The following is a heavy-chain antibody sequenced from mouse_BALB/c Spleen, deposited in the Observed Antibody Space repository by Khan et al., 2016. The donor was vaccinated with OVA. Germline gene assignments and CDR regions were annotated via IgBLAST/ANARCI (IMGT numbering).Heavy chain of an antibody. D-gene: IGHD1-1*01. V-gene: IGHV3-8*02. CDR2: VTYSGNT. J-gene: IGHJ4*01. CDR3: ARSYGSWTMDY. Sequence: EVQLQESGPSLVKPSQTLSLTCSVTGYSITSGFWNWIRKFSGNKFEYMGYVTYSGNTYYNPSLKSRISITRDTSKSQYYLQLNSVTTEDTATYFCARSYGSWTMDYWGQGTSVTVSS. CDR1: GYSITSGF.